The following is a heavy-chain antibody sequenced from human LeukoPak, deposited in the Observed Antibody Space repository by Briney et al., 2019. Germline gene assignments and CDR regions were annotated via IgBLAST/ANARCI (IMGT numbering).Heavy chain of an antibody. CDR2: ISAYNGNT. CDR1: RYTFTNYG. V-gene: IGHV1-18*01. J-gene: IGHJ5*02. Sequence: ASVKVSCKASRYTFTNYGISWVRQAPGQGLEWMGWISAYNGNTKFAQKLQGRVTMTTDTSTSTAYMELRSLRSDDTAVYYCARDGPVYGSGRMGWFDPWGQGTLVTVSS. D-gene: IGHD3-10*01. CDR3: ARDGPVYGSGRMGWFDP.